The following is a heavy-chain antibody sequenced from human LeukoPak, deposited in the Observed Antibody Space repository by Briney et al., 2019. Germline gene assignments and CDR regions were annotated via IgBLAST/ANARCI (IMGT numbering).Heavy chain of an antibody. J-gene: IGHJ4*02. V-gene: IGHV3-11*01. D-gene: IGHD1-26*01. CDR1: GFTFSDYY. Sequence: GGSLRLSCAASGFTFSDYYMSWIRRAPGKGLEWVSYISSSGSTIYYADSVKGRFTISRDNAKNSLYLQMNSLRAEDTAVYYCARDKQAGSYDYWGQGTLVAVSS. CDR3: ARDKQAGSYDY. CDR2: ISSSGSTI.